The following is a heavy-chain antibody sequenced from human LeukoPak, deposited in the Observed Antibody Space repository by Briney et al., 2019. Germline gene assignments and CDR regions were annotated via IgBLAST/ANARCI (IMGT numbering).Heavy chain of an antibody. CDR2: IHYSGST. D-gene: IGHD3-16*01. CDR3: ARSRGGYGDYGSWFDP. CDR1: GGSIGSFF. V-gene: IGHV4-59*01. J-gene: IGHJ5*02. Sequence: SETLSLTCAVSGGSIGSFFWSWIRQPPGKALEWIGYIHYSGSTKYNPSLKSRVTISVDTSENQFSLTLNSVTAADTAVYYCARSRGGYGDYGSWFDPWGQGILVTVSS.